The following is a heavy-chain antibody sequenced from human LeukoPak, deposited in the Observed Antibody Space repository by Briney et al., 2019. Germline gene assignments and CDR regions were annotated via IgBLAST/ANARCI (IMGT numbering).Heavy chain of an antibody. D-gene: IGHD3-22*01. CDR1: SGSIKSNSYY. V-gene: IGHV4-39*07. CDR2: IYYNGNT. Sequence: SETLSLTCTVSSGSIKSNSYYWGWIRQPPGKGLEWIGCIYYNGNTYYSPSLKSRVTISVDMSNNQFSLGLNFVTAADTAVYYCASIPYYYDSRGYYHIIPPDYWGQGTLVTVSS. J-gene: IGHJ4*02. CDR3: ASIPYYYDSRGYYHIIPPDY.